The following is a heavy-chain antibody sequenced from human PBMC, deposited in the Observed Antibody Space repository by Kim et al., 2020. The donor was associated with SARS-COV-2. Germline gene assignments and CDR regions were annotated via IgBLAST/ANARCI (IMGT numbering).Heavy chain of an antibody. CDR1: GFTFSDYY. V-gene: IGHV3-11*03. CDR3: ASRGYSYGSDAFDI. D-gene: IGHD5-18*01. J-gene: IGHJ3*02. CDR2: ISSSSSYT. Sequence: GGSLRLSCAASGFTFSDYYMSWIRQAPGKGLEWVSYISSSSSYTNYADSVKGRFTISRDNAKNSLYLQMNSLRAEDTAVYYCASRGYSYGSDAFDIWGQGTMVTVSS.